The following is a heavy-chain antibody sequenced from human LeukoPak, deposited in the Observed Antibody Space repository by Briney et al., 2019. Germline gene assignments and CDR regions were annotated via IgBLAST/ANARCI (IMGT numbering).Heavy chain of an antibody. CDR2: ISSSGSTI. J-gene: IGHJ4*02. V-gene: IGHV3-11*04. D-gene: IGHD5-18*01. Sequence: PGGSLRLSCAASGFTFTDYYMSWIRQAPGKGLEWVSYISSSGSTIYYADSVKGRFTISRDNAKNSLYLQMNSLRAEDTAVYYCARSRGYSYGYVYYFDYWGQGTLVTVSS. CDR1: GFTFTDYY. CDR3: ARSRGYSYGYVYYFDY.